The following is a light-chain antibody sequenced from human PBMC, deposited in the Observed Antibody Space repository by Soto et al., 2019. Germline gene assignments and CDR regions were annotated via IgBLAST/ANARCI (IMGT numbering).Light chain of an antibody. CDR2: EVS. CDR3: CSYAGSTTWV. Sequence: QSALTQPASVSGSPGQSITISCTGTSSDVGTYKLVSWYQQHPGKAPKLMIYEVSERPSGVSNRVSGSKSGNTASLTISGLQAEDEADYYCCSYAGSTTWVFGGGTKATVL. V-gene: IGLV2-23*02. CDR1: SSDVGTYKL. J-gene: IGLJ3*02.